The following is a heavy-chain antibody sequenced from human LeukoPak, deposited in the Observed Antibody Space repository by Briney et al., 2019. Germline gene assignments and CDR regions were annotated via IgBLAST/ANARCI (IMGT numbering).Heavy chain of an antibody. V-gene: IGHV3-21*01. CDR3: ARDHSSSSYFDY. CDR1: GYTFRNYW. D-gene: IGHD6-13*01. Sequence: GGSLRLSCGASGYTFRNYWMNWVRQAPGKGLEWVSSISSSSYIYYADSVKGRFTISRDNAKNSLYLQMNSLRAEDTAVYYCARDHSSSSYFDYWGQGTLVTVSS. J-gene: IGHJ4*02. CDR2: ISSSSYI.